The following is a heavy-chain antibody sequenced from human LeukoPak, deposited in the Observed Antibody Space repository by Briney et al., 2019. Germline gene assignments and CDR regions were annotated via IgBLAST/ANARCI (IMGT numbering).Heavy chain of an antibody. CDR3: ARDVGYYDFWSGYPY. CDR2: ISYDGSNK. CDR1: GFTFSSYA. D-gene: IGHD3-3*01. J-gene: IGHJ4*02. V-gene: IGHV3-30-3*01. Sequence: GRSLRLSCAASGFTFSSYAMHWVRQAPGKGLEWVAVISYDGSNKYYADSVKGRFTISRDNSKNTLYLQMNSLRAEDTAVYYCARDVGYYDFWSGYPYWGQGTLVTVSS.